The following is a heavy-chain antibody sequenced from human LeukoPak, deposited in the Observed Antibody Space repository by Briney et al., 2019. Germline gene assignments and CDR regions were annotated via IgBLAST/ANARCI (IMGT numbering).Heavy chain of an antibody. D-gene: IGHD2-21*01. J-gene: IGHJ3*02. CDR3: ARDRAYCGGDCYQLNAFDI. Sequence: ASVKVSCKASGYTFTSYGISWVRQAPGQGLEWMGWISAYNGNTNYAQKLQGRFTMTTYTSTSTAYMELRSLRSDDTAVYYCARDRAYCGGDCYQLNAFDIWGQGTMVTVSS. CDR1: GYTFTSYG. CDR2: ISAYNGNT. V-gene: IGHV1-18*01.